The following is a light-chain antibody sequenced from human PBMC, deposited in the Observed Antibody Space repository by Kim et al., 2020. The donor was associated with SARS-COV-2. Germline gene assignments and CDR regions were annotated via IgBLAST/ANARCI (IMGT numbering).Light chain of an antibody. V-gene: IGLV6-57*01. Sequence: LTQPHSVSESPGKTVTISCTRSSGSIASNYVQWYQQRPGSSPTTVIYEDNQRPSRVPDRFSGSIDSSSNSASLTISGLKTEDEADYYCQSYDSSNPWVFGGGTQLTVL. CDR1: SGSIASNY. J-gene: IGLJ3*02. CDR3: QSYDSSNPWV. CDR2: EDN.